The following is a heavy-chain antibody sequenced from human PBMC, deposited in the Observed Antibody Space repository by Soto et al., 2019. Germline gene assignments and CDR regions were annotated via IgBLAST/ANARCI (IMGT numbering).Heavy chain of an antibody. Sequence: GGSLRLSCAASGINFSGFSMYWVRQTPGKGLEWVSYITSDSSTAYNADSVKGRFTISRDNAKNSLFLQMSSLRAEDTAVYFCARGNYYYYMDVWGKGTTVTVSS. J-gene: IGHJ6*03. CDR3: ARGNYYYYMDV. CDR2: ITSDSSTA. V-gene: IGHV3-48*01. CDR1: GINFSGFS.